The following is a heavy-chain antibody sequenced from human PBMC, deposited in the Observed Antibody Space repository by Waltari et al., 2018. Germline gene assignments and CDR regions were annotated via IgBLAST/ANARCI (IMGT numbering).Heavy chain of an antibody. V-gene: IGHV4-39*01. Sequence: QLQLQESGPGLVKPSETLSLTCPVPGGSISISSHYWGWLRQPPGKGLEWIGSIYYSGSTYYNPPLKSRVTISVDTSKNQFSLKLSSVTAADTAVYYCARQKRGGSYLRSDGKLDYWGQGTLVTVSS. D-gene: IGHD1-26*01. CDR1: GGSISISSHY. CDR2: IYYSGST. J-gene: IGHJ4*02. CDR3: ARQKRGGSYLRSDGKLDY.